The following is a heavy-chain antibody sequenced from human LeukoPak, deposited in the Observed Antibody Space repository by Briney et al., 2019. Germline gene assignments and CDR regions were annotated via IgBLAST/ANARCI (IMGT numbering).Heavy chain of an antibody. V-gene: IGHV3-21*01. CDR1: GFTFSSYS. Sequence: PGGSLRLSCAASGFTFSSYSMNWVRQAPGKGLEWVSSISSSSSYIYYADSVKGRFTISRDNAKNSLYLQMNSLRAEDTAVYYCARVAVPYCSGGSCYRGFDYWGQGTLVTVSS. CDR2: ISSSSSYI. CDR3: ARVAVPYCSGGSCYRGFDY. J-gene: IGHJ4*02. D-gene: IGHD2-15*01.